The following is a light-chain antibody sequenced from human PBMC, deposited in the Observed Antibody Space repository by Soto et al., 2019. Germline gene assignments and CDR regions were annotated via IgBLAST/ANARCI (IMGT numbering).Light chain of an antibody. CDR3: QQNAITPQWT. J-gene: IGKJ1*01. CDR2: AAS. CDR1: QSVSRS. V-gene: IGKV1-39*01. Sequence: QLKKYPSSLSASIGDRVIITCRARQSVSRSLNWYQQKAGQAPNLLIYAASTFHSGVPSRFSGSGSGTEFTLTISSLQPEDFATDYCQQNAITPQWTFGQGTKVDIK.